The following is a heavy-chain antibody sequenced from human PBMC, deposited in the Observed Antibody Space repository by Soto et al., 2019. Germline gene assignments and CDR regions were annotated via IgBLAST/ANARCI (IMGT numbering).Heavy chain of an antibody. J-gene: IGHJ5*02. Sequence: ASVKVSCKASGYSFTSLDINWVRQAPGQRLEWMGWINAANGDTKYSTKFQGRVTITRDTSASTAYMELSSLRSEDTAVYYCVRRHVSATGIDWFDPWGQGTLVTVSS. CDR2: INAANGDT. CDR3: VRRHVSATGIDWFDP. CDR1: GYSFTSLD. V-gene: IGHV1-3*01. D-gene: IGHD6-13*01.